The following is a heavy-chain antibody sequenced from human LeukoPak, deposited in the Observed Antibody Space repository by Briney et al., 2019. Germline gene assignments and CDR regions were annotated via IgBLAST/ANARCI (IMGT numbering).Heavy chain of an antibody. CDR3: AREQLLGHCSSTSCYKYYFDY. D-gene: IGHD2-2*02. J-gene: IGHJ4*02. V-gene: IGHV1-69*13. Sequence: GASVKVSCKASGGTFSSYAISWVRQAPGQGLEWMGGIIPIFGTANYAQKFQGRVTITADESTSTAYMELSSLRSEDTAVYYCAREQLLGHCSSTSCYKYYFDYWGQGTLVTVSS. CDR2: IIPIFGTA. CDR1: GGTFSSYA.